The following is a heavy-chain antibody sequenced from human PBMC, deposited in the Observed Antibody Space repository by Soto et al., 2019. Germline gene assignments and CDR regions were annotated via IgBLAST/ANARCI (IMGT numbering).Heavy chain of an antibody. D-gene: IGHD4-17*01. CDR2: IYYDGGNK. CDR3: ARVGGTVTSDY. J-gene: IGHJ4*02. CDR1: GFTFSTYG. V-gene: IGHV3-33*01. Sequence: GGSLRLSCAASGFTFSTYGMHWVRQAPGKGLEWVAMIYYDGGNKYYADSVKGRFTISRDNSKNTLYLQMNSLRVEDTALYYCARVGGTVTSDYWGQGTLVTVSS.